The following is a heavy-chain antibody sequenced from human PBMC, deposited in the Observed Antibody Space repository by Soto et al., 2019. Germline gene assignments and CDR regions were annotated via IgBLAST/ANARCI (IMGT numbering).Heavy chain of an antibody. J-gene: IGHJ3*02. CDR1: GYTFTGYY. D-gene: IGHD1-26*01. Sequence: QVQLVQSGAEVKKPGASVKVSCKASGYTFTGYYMHWVRQAPGQGLEWMGWINPNSGGTNYAQKFQGWDTMTRDTSISTAYMELSRLRSDDTAVYYCARDSELLRAGRAAFDIWGQGTMVTVSS. CDR3: ARDSELLRAGRAAFDI. V-gene: IGHV1-2*04. CDR2: INPNSGGT.